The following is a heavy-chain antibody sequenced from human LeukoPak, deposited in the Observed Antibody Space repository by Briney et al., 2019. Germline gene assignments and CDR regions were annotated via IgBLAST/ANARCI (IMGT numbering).Heavy chain of an antibody. J-gene: IGHJ4*02. D-gene: IGHD3-22*01. CDR2: IWYAGSNK. CDR3: ARDHPHSSGYDTGFDY. CDR1: GFTFSSYG. V-gene: IGHV3-33*01. Sequence: PGGSLRLSCAASGFTFSSYGMHWVRQAPGKGREGVAVIWYAGSNKYYADSVKGRFTISRDNSKNTLYLQMNSLRAEDTAVYYCARDHPHSSGYDTGFDYWGQGTLVTVSS.